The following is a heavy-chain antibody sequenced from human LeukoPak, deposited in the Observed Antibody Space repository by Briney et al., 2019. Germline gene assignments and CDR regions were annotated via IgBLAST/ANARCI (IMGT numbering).Heavy chain of an antibody. V-gene: IGHV4-34*01. J-gene: IGHJ4*02. D-gene: IGHD3-10*01. CDR1: GGSFSGYY. Sequence: PSETLSLTCAVYGGSFSGYYWSWIRQPPGKGLEWIGEINHSGSTNYNPSLKSRVTISVDTSKNQFSLKLSSVTAADTAVYYCARPRRITMVRGSGYCFDYWGQGTLVTVSS. CDR3: ARPRRITMVRGSGYCFDY. CDR2: INHSGST.